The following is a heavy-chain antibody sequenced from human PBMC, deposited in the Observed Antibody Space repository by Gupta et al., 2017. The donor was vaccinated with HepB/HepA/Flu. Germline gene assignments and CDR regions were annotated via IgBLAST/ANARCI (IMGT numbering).Heavy chain of an antibody. D-gene: IGHD3-22*01. J-gene: IGHJ4*02. CDR3: AKGMYYYDSSGYKYYFDY. Sequence: EVQLLESGGGLVQPGGSLRLSCAASGFTFSSSAMSWVRQAPGKGLEWVSAISGSGGSTYYADSVKGRFTISRDNSKNTLYLQMNSLRAEDTAVYYCAKGMYYYDSSGYKYYFDYWGQGTLVTVSS. V-gene: IGHV3-23*01. CDR2: ISGSGGST. CDR1: GFTFSSSA.